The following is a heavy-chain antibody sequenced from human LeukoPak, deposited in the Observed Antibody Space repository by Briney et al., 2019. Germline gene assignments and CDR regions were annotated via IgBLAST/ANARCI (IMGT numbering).Heavy chain of an antibody. D-gene: IGHD6-13*01. Sequence: PSETLSLTCAVYGGSFSGYYWSWIRQPPGKGLEWIGEINHSGSTNYNPSLKSRVTISVDTSKNQFSLKLSSVTAADTAVCYCARGDSSSWYSYYYGMDVWGQGTTVTVSS. J-gene: IGHJ6*02. CDR1: GGSFSGYY. CDR3: ARGDSSSWYSYYYGMDV. CDR2: INHSGST. V-gene: IGHV4-34*01.